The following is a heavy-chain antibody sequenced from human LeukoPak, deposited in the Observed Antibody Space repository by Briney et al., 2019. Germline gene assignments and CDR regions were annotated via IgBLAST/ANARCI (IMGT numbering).Heavy chain of an antibody. Sequence: GGSLRLSCAASGFTFSSYGMHWVRQAPGKGLEWVAVIWYDGSNKYYADSVKGRFTISRDNSKNTLYLQMNSLRAEDTAVYYCARAGGDYGIYYYYGMDVWGQGTTVTVSS. CDR3: ARAGGDYGIYYYYGMDV. CDR1: GFTFSSYG. V-gene: IGHV3-33*01. CDR2: IWYDGSNK. J-gene: IGHJ6*02. D-gene: IGHD4-17*01.